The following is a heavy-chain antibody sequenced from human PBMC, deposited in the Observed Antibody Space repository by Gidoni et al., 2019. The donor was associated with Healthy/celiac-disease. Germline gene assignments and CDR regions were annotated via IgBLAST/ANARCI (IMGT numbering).Heavy chain of an antibody. V-gene: IGHV3-66*02. Sequence: EVQLVESGGGLVQPGGSLSLPCEASGFSASSNYMSWVGQAPGKGREWVSVIYSGGSTYYADSVKGRFTISRDNSKNTLYLQMNSLRAEDTAVYYCARGSYDSSGYYWFDPWGQGTLVTVSS. CDR3: ARGSYDSSGYYWFDP. J-gene: IGHJ5*02. D-gene: IGHD3-22*01. CDR2: IYSGGST. CDR1: GFSASSNY.